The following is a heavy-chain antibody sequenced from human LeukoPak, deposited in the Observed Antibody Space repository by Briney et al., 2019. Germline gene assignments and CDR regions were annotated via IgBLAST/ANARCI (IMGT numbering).Heavy chain of an antibody. CDR3: ARDEGGSSWYYFDY. CDR2: ISSSSSAI. V-gene: IGHV3-48*01. D-gene: IGHD6-13*01. Sequence: LSGGSLRLSCAASGFTFSSYSMNWVRQAPGKGLEWVSYISSSSSAIYYADSVKGRFTISRDNAKNSLYLQMNRLRAEDTAVYYCARDEGGSSWYYFDYWGQGTLVTVSS. CDR1: GFTFSSYS. J-gene: IGHJ4*02.